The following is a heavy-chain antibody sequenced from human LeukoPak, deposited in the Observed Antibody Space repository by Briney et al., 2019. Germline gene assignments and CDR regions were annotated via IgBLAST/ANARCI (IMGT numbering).Heavy chain of an antibody. D-gene: IGHD1-26*01. CDR3: ARLAGSGSYYYYYGMDV. CDR2: IYPGDSDT. J-gene: IGHJ6*02. Sequence: GESLKISCKGSGYSFTSYWIGWVRQMPGKGLEWMGIIYPGDSDTRYSPSFQGQVTISADKSISTAYLQWSSLKASDTAMYYCARLAGSGSYYYYYGMDVWGQGTTVTVSS. V-gene: IGHV5-51*01. CDR1: GYSFTSYW.